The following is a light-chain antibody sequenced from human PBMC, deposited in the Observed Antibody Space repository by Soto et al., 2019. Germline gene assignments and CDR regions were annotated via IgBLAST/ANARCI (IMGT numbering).Light chain of an antibody. V-gene: IGKV1-39*01. J-gene: IGKJ1*01. CDR3: QQSYSTPPWT. Sequence: DIQMTQSPSSLSASVGDRVTITCRASQSISSYLNWYQQKPGKAPKLLIYAASSLQSGVPSRFSGSGSGTDFTITISSVQPEDFATYYYQQSYSTPPWTFGQGTKVEIK. CDR2: AAS. CDR1: QSISSY.